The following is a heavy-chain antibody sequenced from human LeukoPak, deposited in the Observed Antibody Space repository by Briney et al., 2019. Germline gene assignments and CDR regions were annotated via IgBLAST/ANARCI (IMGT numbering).Heavy chain of an antibody. CDR3: AKSNGYGLVDI. CDR2: IFYSGST. V-gene: IGHV4-59*12. Sequence: SETLSLTCTVSGDSISNYYWNWIRQPPGKGLEWIGNIFYSGSTYYSPSLKSRVTISLDTSRNQFSLKLNSVTAADTAVYYCAKSNGYGLVDIWGQGTMVTVSS. CDR1: GDSISNYY. J-gene: IGHJ3*02. D-gene: IGHD3-10*01.